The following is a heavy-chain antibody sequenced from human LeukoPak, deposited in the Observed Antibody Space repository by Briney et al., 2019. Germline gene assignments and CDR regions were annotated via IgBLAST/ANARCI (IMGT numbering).Heavy chain of an antibody. D-gene: IGHD3-3*01. Sequence: GGSLRLSCAASGFTFSSYSMTWVRQAPGKGLEWVSGITGSGDTTNYADSVKGRVTNSRDNSRNTLYQQLSSLKAEDTAVYYCAKVEGFHYAFDMWGQGTMVTASS. CDR1: GFTFSSYS. CDR2: ITGSGDTT. J-gene: IGHJ3*02. V-gene: IGHV3-23*01. CDR3: AKVEGFHYAFDM.